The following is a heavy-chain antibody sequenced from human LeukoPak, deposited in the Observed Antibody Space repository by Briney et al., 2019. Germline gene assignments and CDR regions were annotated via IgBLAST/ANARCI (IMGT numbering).Heavy chain of an antibody. Sequence: PGGSLRLSCAASGFTFNTYAIYWVRQAPGKGLEWVSGICGSGGCTYYADSVKGRFTISRDNSKNTVYLQMNSQTADDTAVYYCAKTTVGYSSGRYPGWPADCWGQGTLVTVSS. CDR3: AKTTVGYSSGRYPGWPADC. D-gene: IGHD6-19*01. V-gene: IGHV3-23*01. CDR2: ICGSGGCT. J-gene: IGHJ4*02. CDR1: GFTFNTYA.